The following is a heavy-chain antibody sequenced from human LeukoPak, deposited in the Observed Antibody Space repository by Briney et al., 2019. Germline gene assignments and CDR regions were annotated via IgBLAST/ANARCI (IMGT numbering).Heavy chain of an antibody. CDR1: GFTFDDYA. J-gene: IGHJ4*02. CDR3: AKGVEWELLPSSFDY. Sequence: GRSLRLSCAASGFTFDDYAMHWVGQAPGKGLEWVSGISWNSGSIGYADSVKGRFTISRDNAKNSLYLQMNSLRAEDTALYYCAKGVEWELLPSSFDYWGQGTLVTVSS. CDR2: ISWNSGSI. D-gene: IGHD1-26*01. V-gene: IGHV3-9*01.